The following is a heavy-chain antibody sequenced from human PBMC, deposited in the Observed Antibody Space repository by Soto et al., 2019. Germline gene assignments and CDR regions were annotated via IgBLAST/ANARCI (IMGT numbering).Heavy chain of an antibody. CDR2: FYSSGSI. Sequence: SETLSLTCFVSGYSITAGGYYWSWIRHHPGKGLEWIGSFYSSGSIIYNPSLRSRVSISGDTSSNQFSMSLTPVTAADTARYYCARMYSSGSGWFHPWGQGALVTVSS. J-gene: IGHJ5*02. V-gene: IGHV4-31*03. CDR3: ARMYSSGSGWFHP. CDR1: GYSITAGGYY. D-gene: IGHD6-19*01.